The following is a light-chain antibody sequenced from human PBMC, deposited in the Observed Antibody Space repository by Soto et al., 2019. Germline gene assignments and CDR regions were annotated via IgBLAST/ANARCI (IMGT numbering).Light chain of an antibody. CDR1: QSVNNNY. CDR3: QQYGSSQYT. V-gene: IGKV3-20*01. J-gene: IGKJ2*01. CDR2: GAS. Sequence: EIVLTQSPGTLSLSPGERATLSCRASQSVNNNYLAWYQQKPGQALRLLIYGASSRATGIPDRFSGSGSGTHFTLTISRLEPEDFSVYYCQQYGSSQYTFGQGTKLEIK.